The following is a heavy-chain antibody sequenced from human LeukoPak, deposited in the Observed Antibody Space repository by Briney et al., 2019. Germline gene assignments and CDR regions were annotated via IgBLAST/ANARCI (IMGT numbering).Heavy chain of an antibody. J-gene: IGHJ4*02. D-gene: IGHD3-22*01. Sequence: GGSLRLSCAASGFTFSSYAMSWVRQAPGKGLEWVANIKPDGSEKKYVDSVKGRFTISRDNAKNSLYLQMNSLRADDTAVYYCATDHGYESTANRAFVYWGQGTLATVSS. CDR2: IKPDGSEK. CDR1: GFTFSSYA. CDR3: ATDHGYESTANRAFVY. V-gene: IGHV3-7*01.